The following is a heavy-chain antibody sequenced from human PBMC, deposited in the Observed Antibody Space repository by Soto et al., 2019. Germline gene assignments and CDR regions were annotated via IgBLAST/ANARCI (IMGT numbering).Heavy chain of an antibody. D-gene: IGHD6-19*01. V-gene: IGHV1-18*01. Sequence: QVQLVQSGAEVKKPGASVTVSCRTSGYTFSNYGINWVRQAPGQGLEWMGWISGYNGNTNYAQTVKGRVTLTTDTSTGTVYRELRSLKSDDTAIYYCSRFIMVGGWFDPNYYHGMDVWGQGTTVTVSS. CDR1: GYTFSNYG. CDR3: SRFIMVGGWFDPNYYHGMDV. CDR2: ISGYNGNT. J-gene: IGHJ6*02.